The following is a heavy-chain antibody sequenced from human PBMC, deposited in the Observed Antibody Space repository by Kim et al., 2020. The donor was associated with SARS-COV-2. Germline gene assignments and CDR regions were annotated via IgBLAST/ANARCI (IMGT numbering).Heavy chain of an antibody. CDR1: GFTFSDYY. Sequence: GGSLRLSCAASGFTFSDYYMSWIRQAPGKGLEWVSYISSSGSTIYYADSVKGRFTISRDNAKNSLYLQMNSLRAEDTAVYYCATANHPYYYGSGSPVFDYWGQGTLVTVSS. D-gene: IGHD3-10*01. CDR2: ISSSGSTI. CDR3: ATANHPYYYGSGSPVFDY. J-gene: IGHJ4*02. V-gene: IGHV3-11*01.